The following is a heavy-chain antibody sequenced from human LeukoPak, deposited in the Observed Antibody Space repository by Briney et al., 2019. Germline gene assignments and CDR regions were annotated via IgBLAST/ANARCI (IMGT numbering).Heavy chain of an antibody. CDR3: ARAQGTIVGAPFAFDI. Sequence: PSETLSLTCTVSGXSVSSHYWSWIRQPPGKGLEWIGYMYYSGSTNYNPSLKSRVTISVDTSKNQFSLKLSSVTAADTAVYYCARAQGTIVGAPFAFDIWGQGTMVTVSS. J-gene: IGHJ3*02. CDR1: GXSVSSHY. V-gene: IGHV4-59*02. CDR2: MYYSGST. D-gene: IGHD1-26*01.